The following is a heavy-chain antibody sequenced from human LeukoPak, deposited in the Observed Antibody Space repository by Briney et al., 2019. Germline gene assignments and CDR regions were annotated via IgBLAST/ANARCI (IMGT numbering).Heavy chain of an antibody. CDR3: ARYREYCSGGSCQGYYYGMDV. CDR1: GGSISSGGYS. Sequence: KPSETLSLTCAVSGGSISSGGYSWSRIRQPPGKGLEWIGYIYHSGSTYYNPSLKSRVTISVDTSKNQFSLKLSSVTAADTAVYYCARYREYCSGGSCQGYYYGMDVWGKGTTVTVSS. D-gene: IGHD2-15*01. V-gene: IGHV4-30-2*05. J-gene: IGHJ6*04. CDR2: IYHSGST.